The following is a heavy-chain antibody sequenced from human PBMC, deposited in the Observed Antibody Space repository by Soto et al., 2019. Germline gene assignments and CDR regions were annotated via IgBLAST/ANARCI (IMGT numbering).Heavy chain of an antibody. D-gene: IGHD6-13*01. CDR2: IIPIFGTA. CDR3: ASTSSSWQPVDY. CDR1: GGTFSSYA. J-gene: IGHJ4*02. Sequence: QVQLVQSGAEVKKPGSSVKVSCKASGGTFSSYAISWVRQAPGQGLEWMGGIIPIFGTANYAQKFQGRVTITAEEATSTVYMELSSLRSEDTAVYYCASTSSSWQPVDYWGQGTLVTVSS. V-gene: IGHV1-69*12.